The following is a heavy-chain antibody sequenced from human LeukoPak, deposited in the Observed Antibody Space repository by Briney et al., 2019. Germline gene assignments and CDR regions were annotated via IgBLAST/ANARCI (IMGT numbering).Heavy chain of an antibody. V-gene: IGHV1-18*01. CDR1: GYTFTSYG. Sequence: ASVKVSCKPSGYTFTSYGIIWVRQAPGQGLEWMGWISAYNGNRNYAQKLQGRVTMTTDTSTSTAYMELRSLRSDDTAVYYCARGGPGWDSSSWYNYWGQGTLVTVSS. CDR2: ISAYNGNR. CDR3: ARGGPGWDSSSWYNY. J-gene: IGHJ4*02. D-gene: IGHD6-13*01.